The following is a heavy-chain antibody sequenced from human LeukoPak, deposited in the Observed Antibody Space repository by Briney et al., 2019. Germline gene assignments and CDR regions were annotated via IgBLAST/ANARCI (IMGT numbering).Heavy chain of an antibody. CDR1: GGSISSYY. V-gene: IGHV4-59*01. CDR2: IYYSGST. D-gene: IGHD3-10*01. Sequence: PSETLSLTCTVSGGSISSYYWSWIRQPPGKGLEWIGYIYYSGSTNYSPSLKSRVTISVDTSKNQFSLKLRSVTAADTAVYYCARDLDDTVRGLRMDVWGQGTMVTVSS. CDR3: ARDLDDTVRGLRMDV. J-gene: IGHJ3*01.